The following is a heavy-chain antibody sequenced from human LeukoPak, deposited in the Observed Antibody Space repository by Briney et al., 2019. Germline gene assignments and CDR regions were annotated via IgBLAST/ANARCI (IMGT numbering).Heavy chain of an antibody. Sequence: GGSLRLSCAASGFTFSSYGMHWVRQAPGKGLEWVAVIWYDGSNKYYADSVKGRFTISRDNSKNTLYLQMNSLRAEDTAVYYCAREEGSIGTHYFDYWGQGTLVTVSS. V-gene: IGHV3-33*01. D-gene: IGHD1-1*01. CDR3: AREEGSIGTHYFDY. CDR2: IWYDGSNK. CDR1: GFTFSSYG. J-gene: IGHJ4*02.